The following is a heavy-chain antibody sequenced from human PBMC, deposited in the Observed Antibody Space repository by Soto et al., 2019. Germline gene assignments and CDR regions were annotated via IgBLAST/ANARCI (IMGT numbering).Heavy chain of an antibody. J-gene: IGHJ3*02. CDR2: IIPVFDAP. CDR3: ARGHRIFGVDNAFDI. Sequence: QVQLVQSGAEVRKPGSSVRVSCKASGGTFSSFTINWVRQAPGRGLEWMGGIIPVFDAPKYAQKFQGKVTITADESTNTAYMELSSLTSEDTAVYFCARGHRIFGVDNAFDIWGQGTEVIVS. CDR1: GGTFSSFT. D-gene: IGHD3-3*02. V-gene: IGHV1-69*12.